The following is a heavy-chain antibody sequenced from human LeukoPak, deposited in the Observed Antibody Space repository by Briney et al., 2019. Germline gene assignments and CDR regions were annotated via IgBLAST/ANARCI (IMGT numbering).Heavy chain of an antibody. D-gene: IGHD1-26*01. Sequence: SETLSLTCSVSGASISSYYWSWIRQPAGKGLEWIGRIYTSGSTNYNPSLKSRVTMSVDTSKSQFSLKLSSVTAADTAVYYCARSRGRSSYYYYMDVWGKGTTVTISS. V-gene: IGHV4-4*07. CDR1: GASISSYY. CDR2: IYTSGST. J-gene: IGHJ6*03. CDR3: ARSRGRSSYYYYMDV.